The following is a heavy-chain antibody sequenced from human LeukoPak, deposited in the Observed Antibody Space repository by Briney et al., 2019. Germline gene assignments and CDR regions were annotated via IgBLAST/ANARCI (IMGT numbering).Heavy chain of an antibody. CDR2: ISSSSSTI. CDR1: GFTFSSYS. CDR3: ARDGYDILTGIFDY. V-gene: IGHV3-48*04. J-gene: IGHJ4*02. Sequence: PGGSLRLSCAASGFTFSSYSMNWVRQAPGKGLEWVSYISSSSSTIYYADSVKGRFTISRDNAKNSLYLQMNSLRAEDTAVYYCARDGYDILTGIFDYWGQGTLVTVSS. D-gene: IGHD3-9*01.